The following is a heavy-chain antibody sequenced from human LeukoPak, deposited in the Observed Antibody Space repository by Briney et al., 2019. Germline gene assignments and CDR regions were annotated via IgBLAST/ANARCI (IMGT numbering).Heavy chain of an antibody. V-gene: IGHV3-21*01. D-gene: IGHD3-10*01. J-gene: IGHJ6*03. CDR2: ISSSSSYI. CDR1: RFTFSSYI. CDR3: ARLSAYYYGSYFYYYMDV. Sequence: VGSLRLSCAASRFTFSSYIMNWVRQAPGKGLEWVSSISSSSSYIYYADSVKGRFTISRDNAKNSLYLQMNSLRAEDTALYYCARLSAYYYGSYFYYYMDVWGKGTTVTVSS.